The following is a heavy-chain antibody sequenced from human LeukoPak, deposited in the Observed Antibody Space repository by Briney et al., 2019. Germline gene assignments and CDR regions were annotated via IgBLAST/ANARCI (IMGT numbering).Heavy chain of an antibody. CDR1: GYTFTDYY. Sequence: ASVRVSCKTSGYTFTDYYIHWVRQAPGQGLEWMGWINTKTGRTGFARTFQGRVTMTRDPSITTVYMDMAWLTSDDTAIYFCARADFIDAGPYLIAPWGQGTLVTVSS. CDR3: ARADFIDAGPYLIAP. CDR2: INTKTGRT. J-gene: IGHJ5*02. D-gene: IGHD3-3*01. V-gene: IGHV1-2*02.